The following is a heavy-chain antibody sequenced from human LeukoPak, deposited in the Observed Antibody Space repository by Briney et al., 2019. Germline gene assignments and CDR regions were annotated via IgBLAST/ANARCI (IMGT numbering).Heavy chain of an antibody. CDR1: GGSISSGDYY. D-gene: IGHD1-7*01. V-gene: IGHV4-30-4*08. Sequence: SETLSLTCTVSGGSISSGDYYWSWIRQPPGKGLEWIGYIYYSGSTYYNPSLKSRVTISVDTSKNQFSLKLSSVTAADTAVYYCARDHVGITGTILPLEYWGQGTLVTVSS. CDR3: ARDHVGITGTILPLEY. CDR2: IYYSGST. J-gene: IGHJ4*02.